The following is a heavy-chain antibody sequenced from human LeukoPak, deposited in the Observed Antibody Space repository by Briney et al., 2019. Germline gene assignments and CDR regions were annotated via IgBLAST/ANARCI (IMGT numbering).Heavy chain of an antibody. CDR2: INHSGST. J-gene: IGHJ4*02. CDR3: ARGRGITIFGVVGFDY. Sequence: SETLSLTCAVYGGSFSDYYWSWIRQPPGKGLEWIGEINHSGSTNYSPSLKSRVTISVDTSKNQFSLKLSSVTAADTAVYYCARGRGITIFGVVGFDYWGQGTLVTVSS. D-gene: IGHD3-3*01. CDR1: GGSFSDYY. V-gene: IGHV4-34*01.